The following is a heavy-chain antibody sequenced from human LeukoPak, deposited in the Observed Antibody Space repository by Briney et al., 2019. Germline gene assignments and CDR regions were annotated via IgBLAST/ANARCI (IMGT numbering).Heavy chain of an antibody. D-gene: IGHD2-21*02. CDR1: GFSFSTYS. V-gene: IGHV3-21*06. CDR3: ARDLYCGGDCSLGYFDL. J-gene: IGHJ2*01. Sequence: GGSLRLSCAASGFSFSTYSMNWVRQAPGKGLEWVSSISSSSSYIYYADSVKGRFTISRDNAKNSLYLLMNSLRAEDTAVYYCARDLYCGGDCSLGYFDLWGRGTLVTVSS. CDR2: ISSSSSYI.